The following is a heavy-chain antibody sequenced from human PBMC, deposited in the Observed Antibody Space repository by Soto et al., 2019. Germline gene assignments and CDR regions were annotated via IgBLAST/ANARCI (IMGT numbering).Heavy chain of an antibody. J-gene: IGHJ6*02. CDR3: AKELRGVQYSYYYHGMDV. CDR2: ISGSGGST. CDR1: GFTFSSYA. Sequence: EVQLLESGGGLVQPGGSLRLSCAASGFTFSSYAMSWVRQAPGKGLEWVSAISGSGGSTYYADSVKGRFTISRDNSKNTLYLQMNSLRAEDTAVYYCAKELRGVQYSYYYHGMDVWGQGTTVTVSS. D-gene: IGHD3-10*01. V-gene: IGHV3-23*01.